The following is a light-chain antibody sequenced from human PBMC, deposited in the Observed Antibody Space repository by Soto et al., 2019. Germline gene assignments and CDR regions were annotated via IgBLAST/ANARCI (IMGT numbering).Light chain of an antibody. CDR2: DAS. V-gene: IGKV1-5*01. Sequence: DVQMTQSPSTLSASVGDRVTISCRTSQDIGNFLAWYQHKPGKAPKLLIYDASTLQTGVPSRFRASGFGTESALTISGLQPDDIATYYCQQHDDYSHATFGQGTKVEIK. CDR1: QDIGNF. CDR3: QQHDDYSHAT. J-gene: IGKJ2*01.